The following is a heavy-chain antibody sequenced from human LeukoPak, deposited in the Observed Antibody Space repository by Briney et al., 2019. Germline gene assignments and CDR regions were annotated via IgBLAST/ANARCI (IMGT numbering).Heavy chain of an antibody. V-gene: IGHV1-46*01. CDR1: GYSFTTYS. CDR2: INPSGGST. D-gene: IGHD2-2*01. J-gene: IGHJ5*02. CDR3: ARNRVEWGHCSSTTCYSSP. Sequence: GASVKVSCKASGYSFTTYSVLWVRQAPGQGLEWMGIINPSGGSTTYAQKFQGRVTMTRDTSTSTVYMELSSLRSEDTAVYYCARNRVEWGHCSSTTCYSSPWGQGTLVTVSS.